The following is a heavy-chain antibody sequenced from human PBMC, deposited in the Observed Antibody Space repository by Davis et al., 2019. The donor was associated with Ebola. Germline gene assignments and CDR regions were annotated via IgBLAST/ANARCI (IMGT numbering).Heavy chain of an antibody. Sequence: PGRFLRPSCAPLGSLLRTYVMSWDRQPPGKGLEWVSTFGTSGDTFYADSLKGRFTISRDNSKNTLYLQMNGLRVDDTAIYYCAKDTRNIWFDIWGQGTMVTVSS. V-gene: IGHV3-23*01. CDR2: FGTSGDT. J-gene: IGHJ3*02. CDR3: AKDTRNIWFDI. D-gene: IGHD2/OR15-2a*01. CDR1: GSLLRTYV.